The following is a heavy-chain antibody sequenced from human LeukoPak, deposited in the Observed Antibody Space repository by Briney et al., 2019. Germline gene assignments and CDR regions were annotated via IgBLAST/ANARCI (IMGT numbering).Heavy chain of an antibody. Sequence: TGGSLRLSCAASGFTFDDYGMSWVRQAPGKGLEWVSDINWNGGSTGYADSVKGRFTTSRDNAKNSLYLQMNSLRAEDSALYFCARYIMGASDALDIWGQGTLVTVSS. D-gene: IGHD1-26*01. V-gene: IGHV3-20*04. J-gene: IGHJ3*02. CDR1: GFTFDDYG. CDR2: INWNGGST. CDR3: ARYIMGASDALDI.